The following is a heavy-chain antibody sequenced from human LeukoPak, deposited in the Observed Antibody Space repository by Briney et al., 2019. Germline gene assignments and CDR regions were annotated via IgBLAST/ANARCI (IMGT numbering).Heavy chain of an antibody. J-gene: IGHJ4*02. D-gene: IGHD5-24*01. Sequence: GASVTVSCKASGYIIATYYIDWVRQAPGQGLAWMGRINPSGGGTNNARQFQDRVTMTSDTSTTTVYMELSSRRSEDTAVYFCARVSREGYYLFDYWGQGTLVTVSS. CDR3: ARVSREGYYLFDY. CDR2: INPSGGGT. CDR1: GYIIATYY. V-gene: IGHV1-46*01.